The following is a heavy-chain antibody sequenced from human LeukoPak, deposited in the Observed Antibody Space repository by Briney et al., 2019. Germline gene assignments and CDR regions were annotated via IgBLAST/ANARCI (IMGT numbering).Heavy chain of an antibody. CDR3: ARGTVRSSEYYFDY. Sequence: SETLSLTCTVSGGSISSYYWSWIRQPPGKGLEWIGYIYYSGSTNYNRSLKSRVTISVDTSKNQFSLKLSSVTAADTAVYYCARGTVRSSEYYFDYWGQGTLVTVSS. CDR1: GGSISSYY. J-gene: IGHJ4*02. D-gene: IGHD6-13*01. CDR2: IYYSGST. V-gene: IGHV4-59*01.